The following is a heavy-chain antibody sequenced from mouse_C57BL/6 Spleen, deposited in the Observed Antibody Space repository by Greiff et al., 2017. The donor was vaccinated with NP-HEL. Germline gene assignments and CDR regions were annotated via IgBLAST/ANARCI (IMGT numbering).Heavy chain of an antibody. CDR2: ISDGGSYT. CDR1: GFTFSSYA. CDR3: ARPLRYYYAMDY. J-gene: IGHJ4*01. Sequence: EVNLVESGGGLVKPGGSLKLSCAASGFTFSSYAMSWVRQTPEKRLEWVATISDGGSYTYYPDNVKGRFTISRDNAKNNLYLQMSHLKSEDTAMYYCARPLRYYYAMDYWGQGTSVTVSS. D-gene: IGHD1-1*01. V-gene: IGHV5-4*03.